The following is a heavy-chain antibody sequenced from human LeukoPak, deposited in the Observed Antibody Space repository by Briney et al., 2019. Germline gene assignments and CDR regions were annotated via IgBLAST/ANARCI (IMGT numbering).Heavy chain of an antibody. CDR3: ARDQTGDLQFDY. CDR1: GDSVSSNRAA. CDR2: TYYRSKWYN. V-gene: IGHV6-1*01. Sequence: SQTLSLTCAISGDSVSSNRAAWNWIRQSPSRGLEWLGRTYYRSKWYNNYAVSVKSRITINPDTSKNQFFLQLNSVTPEDTAVYFCARDQTGDLQFDYWGQGTLVTVSS. D-gene: IGHD3-16*01. J-gene: IGHJ4*02.